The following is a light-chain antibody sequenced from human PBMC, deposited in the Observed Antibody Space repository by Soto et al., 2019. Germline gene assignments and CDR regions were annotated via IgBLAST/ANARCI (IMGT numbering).Light chain of an antibody. CDR3: QHYSTSSRT. CDR1: QTITDW. Sequence: DIQLTQSPSTLSASLGDTVTLTCRASQTITDWVAWYQQRAGQPPQLLIYKASTLETGVPSRFSGGGSGTEFTLTISSLQPEDFATYYCQHYSTSSRTFGQGTKVDI. J-gene: IGKJ1*01. V-gene: IGKV1-5*03. CDR2: KAS.